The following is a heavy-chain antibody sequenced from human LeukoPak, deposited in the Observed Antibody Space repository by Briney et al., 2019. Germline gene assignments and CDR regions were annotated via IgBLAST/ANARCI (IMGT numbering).Heavy chain of an antibody. CDR1: GGPISSSSYY. Sequence: PSETLSLTCTVSGGPISSSSYYWGWIRQPPGKGLEWIGSIFYSGNTYYNASLKSRVTISVDTSKNHFSLKLSSVTSADTAVYYCARRSSGGGLFDYWGQGTLVTVSS. V-gene: IGHV4-39*02. CDR2: IFYSGNT. D-gene: IGHD6-19*01. CDR3: ARRSSGGGLFDY. J-gene: IGHJ4*02.